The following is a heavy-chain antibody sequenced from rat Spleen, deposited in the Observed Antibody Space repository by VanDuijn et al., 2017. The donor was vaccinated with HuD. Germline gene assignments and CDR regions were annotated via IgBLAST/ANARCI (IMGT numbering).Heavy chain of an antibody. V-gene: IGHV4-2*01. J-gene: IGHJ2*01. Sequence: EVKLVESGGGLVQPGRSLKLSCAASGFNFNDYWMGWVRQAPGKGLQWIGEINKDSRIIKYVPSLKDKFTISRDNTQNNVYLQMSKLGSEDTAIYYCARGSRALEYWGQGVMVTVSS. CDR1: GFNFNDYW. D-gene: IGHD1-8*01. CDR3: ARGSRALEY. CDR2: INKDSRII.